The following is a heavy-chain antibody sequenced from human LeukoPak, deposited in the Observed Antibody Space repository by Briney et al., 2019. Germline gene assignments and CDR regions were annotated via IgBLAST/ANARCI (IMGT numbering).Heavy chain of an antibody. Sequence: RASVKVSCKASGYTFTSYAVSWVRQAPGQGLEWMGWINPNSGDTNYAQKFQGRVTMTRDPSISTAYMALTRLRSDDTAVYYCARDAWLVGTTNLYYFDYWGQGTLVTVSS. J-gene: IGHJ4*02. CDR3: ARDAWLVGTTNLYYFDY. CDR1: GYTFTSYA. CDR2: INPNSGDT. D-gene: IGHD1-26*01. V-gene: IGHV1-2*02.